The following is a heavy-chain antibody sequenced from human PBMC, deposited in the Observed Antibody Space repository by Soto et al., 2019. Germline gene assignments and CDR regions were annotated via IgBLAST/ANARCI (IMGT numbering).Heavy chain of an antibody. D-gene: IGHD2-8*01. CDR3: ARGGGYCTNRVCYFDV. CDR1: GGSFSGYY. J-gene: IGHJ6*04. Sequence: QVQLQQWGAGLLKPSETLSLTCAVYGGSFSGYYWSWIRQPPGKGLEWIGEINHSGSTNYNPSLKSRVTISVDTSKNQFSLKLSSVTAADTAVYYCARGGGYCTNRVCYFDVCGKGTTVTVSS. CDR2: INHSGST. V-gene: IGHV4-34*01.